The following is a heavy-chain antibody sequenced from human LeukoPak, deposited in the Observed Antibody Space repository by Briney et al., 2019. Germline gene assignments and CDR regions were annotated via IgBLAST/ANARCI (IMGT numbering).Heavy chain of an antibody. V-gene: IGHV1-8*01. CDR1: GYTFTSSD. Sequence: ASVKVSCKASGYTFTSSDINWVRQATGQGLEWMGWMNPNSGNTGYAQKFQGRVTMTRNTSISTVYMELSSLRSEDTAVYYCARDDYGGNSGLFDYWGQGTLVTVSS. CDR2: MNPNSGNT. J-gene: IGHJ4*02. D-gene: IGHD4-23*01. CDR3: ARDDYGGNSGLFDY.